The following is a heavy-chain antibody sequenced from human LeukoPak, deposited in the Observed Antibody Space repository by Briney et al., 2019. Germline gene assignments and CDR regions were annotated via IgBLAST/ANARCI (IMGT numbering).Heavy chain of an antibody. Sequence: PGESLKISCAASGFPFSSYGMHWVRQAPGKGLEWVAVIWYDGSNKYYADSVKGRFTISRDNSKNTLYLQMNSLRAEDTAVYYCAKDLSSSWYGLDYWGQGTLVTVSS. V-gene: IGHV3-33*06. CDR1: GFPFSSYG. CDR2: IWYDGSNK. CDR3: AKDLSSSWYGLDY. D-gene: IGHD6-13*01. J-gene: IGHJ4*02.